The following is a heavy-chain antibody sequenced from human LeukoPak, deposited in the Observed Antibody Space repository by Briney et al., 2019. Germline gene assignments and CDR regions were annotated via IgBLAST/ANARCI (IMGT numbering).Heavy chain of an antibody. CDR2: IRYDGSNK. V-gene: IGHV3-30*02. CDR1: GFTFSSYG. Sequence: GGSLRLSCAASGFTFSSYGMHWVRQAPGKGLEWVAFIRYDGSNKYYADSVKGRFTISRDNSKNTLYLQMNSLRAEDTAVYYCARPRFTMVRGVVDYWGQGTLVTVSS. CDR3: ARPRFTMVRGVVDY. J-gene: IGHJ4*02. D-gene: IGHD3-10*01.